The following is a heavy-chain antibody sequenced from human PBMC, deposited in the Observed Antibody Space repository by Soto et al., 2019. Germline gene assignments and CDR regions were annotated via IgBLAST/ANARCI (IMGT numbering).Heavy chain of an antibody. Sequence: SETLSLTCTVYGGTFSGYYWSWVRQSPGKGLEWIGEINHSGSANYNPSLQSRVVLSIDASKSQFSLKVTSVTAADTAMYYCARGSGWYIDYYYTMDVWGQGTAVTVSS. CDR1: GGTFSGYY. J-gene: IGHJ6*02. CDR3: ARGSGWYIDYYYTMDV. D-gene: IGHD6-19*01. CDR2: INHSGSA. V-gene: IGHV4-34*01.